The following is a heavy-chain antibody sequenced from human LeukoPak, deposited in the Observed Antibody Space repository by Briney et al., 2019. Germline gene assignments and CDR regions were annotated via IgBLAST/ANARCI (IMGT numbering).Heavy chain of an antibody. Sequence: SETLSLTCIVSGDSINNPNYSWGWIRQPPGKGLEWIGSIYYSGSTYYNPSLKSRVTISVDTSKNQFSLKLSSVTAADTAVYYCARDAIVGATHYFDYWGQGTLVTVSS. CDR3: ARDAIVGATHYFDY. CDR2: IYYSGST. J-gene: IGHJ4*02. D-gene: IGHD1-26*01. V-gene: IGHV4-39*07. CDR1: GDSINNPNYS.